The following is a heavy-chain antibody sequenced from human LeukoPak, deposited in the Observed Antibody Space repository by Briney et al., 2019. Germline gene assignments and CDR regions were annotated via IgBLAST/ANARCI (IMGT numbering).Heavy chain of an antibody. J-gene: IGHJ4*02. V-gene: IGHV3-23*01. CDR1: GFTFNSYA. D-gene: IGHD6-6*01. Sequence: GGSLRLSYAASGFTFNSYAMSWVRQAPWERLQWVSGISDSGGNTYYADSVRGRFTISRDNSKNTLYLQMNSLRAEDTAVYYCARHRSSWLIDYWGQGTLVTVSS. CDR2: ISDSGGNT. CDR3: ARHRSSWLIDY.